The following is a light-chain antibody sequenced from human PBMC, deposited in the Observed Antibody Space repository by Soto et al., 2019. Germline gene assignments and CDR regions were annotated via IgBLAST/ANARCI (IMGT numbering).Light chain of an antibody. CDR2: DVG. Sequence: QSALTQPASVSGSPGQSITISCTGTSSDVGGYNYVSWYQHHPGKAPKLMLYDVGNRPSGVSNRVSGSKSGNTASLTISGLQAEDEAGYYCSSYRSGSTLYVFGTGTKLTVL. CDR3: SSYRSGSTLYV. CDR1: SSDVGGYNY. J-gene: IGLJ1*01. V-gene: IGLV2-14*03.